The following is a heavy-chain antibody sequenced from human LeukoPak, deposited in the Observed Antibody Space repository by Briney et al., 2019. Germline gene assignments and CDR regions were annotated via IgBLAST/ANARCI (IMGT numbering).Heavy chain of an antibody. CDR3: ARRVFSHLDY. D-gene: IGHD6-13*01. CDR2: IYYSGDT. V-gene: IGHV4-59*01. Sequence: SETLSLTCTVSGGSISSYYWSWIRQPPGKGLECIGYIYYSGDTNYNPSLKSRVTISLDTSKKQFSLELSSVTAADTAVYYCARRVFSHLDYWGQGTLVTVSS. CDR1: GGSISSYY. J-gene: IGHJ4*02.